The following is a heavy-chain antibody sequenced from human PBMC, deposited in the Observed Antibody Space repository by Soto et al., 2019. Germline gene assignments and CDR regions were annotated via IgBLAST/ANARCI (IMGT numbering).Heavy chain of an antibody. CDR1: GGSIRDYF. D-gene: IGHD4-17*01. V-gene: IGHV4-59*01. Sequence: PSETLSLPGTVSGGSIRDYFWTWIRQPPGKGLEWIGYIYYSGRTNYNPSLKSRVSISVDTSKNHFSLQLRSVTAADTAVYYCARVGGDDFGDSWCFDYWGQGTLVTVSS. CDR2: IYYSGRT. J-gene: IGHJ4*02. CDR3: ARVGGDDFGDSWCFDY.